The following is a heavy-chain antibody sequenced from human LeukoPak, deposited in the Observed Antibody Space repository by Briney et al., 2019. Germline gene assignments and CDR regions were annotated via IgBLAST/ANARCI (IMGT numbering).Heavy chain of an antibody. J-gene: IGHJ3*02. V-gene: IGHV3-53*04. CDR3: ARDFRTYGSGSYGAFDI. CDR2: IYSGGST. Sequence: PGGSLRLSCAASGFTVSSNYMSWVCQAPGKGLEWVSVIYSGGSTYYADSVKGRFTISRHNSKNTLYLQMNSLRAEDTAVYYCARDFRTYGSGSYGAFDIWGQGTMATVSS. CDR1: GFTVSSNY. D-gene: IGHD3-10*01.